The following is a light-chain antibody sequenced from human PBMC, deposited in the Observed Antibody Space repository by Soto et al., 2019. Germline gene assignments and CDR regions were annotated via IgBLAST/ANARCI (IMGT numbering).Light chain of an antibody. Sequence: QSALTQPASVSGSPGQSITISCTGTSSDVGSYNLVSWYQQHPGKAPKLMVYEGNKRPSGVSNRFSGSKSGNTASLTISGLQAEEEADYYCCSYAGSGTFYVFGTGTKVTVL. J-gene: IGLJ1*01. V-gene: IGLV2-23*03. CDR3: CSYAGSGTFYV. CDR2: EGN. CDR1: SSDVGSYNL.